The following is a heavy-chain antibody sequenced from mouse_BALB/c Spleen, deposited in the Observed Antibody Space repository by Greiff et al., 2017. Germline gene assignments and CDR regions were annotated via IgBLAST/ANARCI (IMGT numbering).Heavy chain of an antibody. V-gene: IGHV3-6*02. CDR3: ARGGQLGLPWFAY. J-gene: IGHJ3*01. CDR1: GYSITSGYY. CDR2: ISYDGSN. D-gene: IGHD3-2*01. Sequence: EVQLVESGPGLVKPSQSLSLTCSVTGYSITSGYYWNWIRQFPGNKLEWMGYISYDGSNNYNPSLKNRISITRDTSKNQFFLKLNSVTTEDTATYYCARGGQLGLPWFAYWGQGTLVTVSA.